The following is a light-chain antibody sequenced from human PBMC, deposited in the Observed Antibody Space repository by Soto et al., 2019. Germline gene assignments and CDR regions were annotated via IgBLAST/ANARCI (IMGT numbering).Light chain of an antibody. V-gene: IGKV1-9*01. CDR2: AAS. J-gene: IGKJ1*01. CDR3: QQPIT. Sequence: DIQLTQSPSFLSASVGDRVTITCRASQGISSDLAWYQQKPGKAPKLLIYAASTLQSGVPSRFRGSGSGTEFTLTISSLQPQDFATYYCQQPITFGQGTKVEIK. CDR1: QGISSD.